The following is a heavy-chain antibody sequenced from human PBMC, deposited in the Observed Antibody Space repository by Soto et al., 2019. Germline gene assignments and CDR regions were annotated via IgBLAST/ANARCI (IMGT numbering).Heavy chain of an antibody. CDR1: GGSFSGYY. Sequence: QVQLQQWGAGLLKPSETLSLTCAVYGGSFSGYYWSWIRQPPGKALEWIGEINHSGSTSYNPSLKSRVTMSVDTSKNQFSLNLSSVTAADTAVYYCARFVCSTVLNRCYFDFWGQGTLVTVSS. J-gene: IGHJ4*02. V-gene: IGHV4-34*01. CDR2: INHSGST. D-gene: IGHD2-8*01. CDR3: ARFVCSTVLNRCYFDF.